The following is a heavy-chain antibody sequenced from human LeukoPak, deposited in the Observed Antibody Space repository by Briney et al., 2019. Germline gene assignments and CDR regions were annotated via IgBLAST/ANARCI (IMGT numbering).Heavy chain of an antibody. V-gene: IGHV4-38-2*02. Sequence: PSETLSLTCTVSGYSISSGYYWGWIRQPPGKGLEWIGSIYHSGSTYYNPSLKSRVTISVDTSKNQFSLKLSSVTAADTAVYYCARVWFGESNAFDIWGQGTMVTVSS. D-gene: IGHD3-10*01. CDR2: IYHSGST. CDR3: ARVWFGESNAFDI. CDR1: GYSISSGYY. J-gene: IGHJ3*02.